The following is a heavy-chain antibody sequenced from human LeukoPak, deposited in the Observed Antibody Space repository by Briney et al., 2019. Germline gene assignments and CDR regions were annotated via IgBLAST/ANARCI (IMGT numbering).Heavy chain of an antibody. J-gene: IGHJ4*02. CDR1: GFTFSSYA. V-gene: IGHV3-23*01. CDR2: ISDSGDNT. CDR3: AKFSGDSSGYYYFDY. Sequence: GGSLRLSCAASGFTFSSYAMSWVRQAPGKGLEWVSDISDSGDNTYYADSVKGRFTISRDNSKNTLYLQMNSLRAEDTAVYYCAKFSGDSSGYYYFDYWGQGTLVTVSS. D-gene: IGHD3-22*01.